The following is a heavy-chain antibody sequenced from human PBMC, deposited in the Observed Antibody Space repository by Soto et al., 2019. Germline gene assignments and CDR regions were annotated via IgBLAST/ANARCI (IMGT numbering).Heavy chain of an antibody. CDR3: AREATLLPYYGSGSYSDY. CDR1: GYTFTSYY. J-gene: IGHJ4*02. D-gene: IGHD3-10*01. CDR2: INPSGGST. V-gene: IGHV1-46*01. Sequence: ASVKVSYKASGYTFTSYYMHWVRQAPGQGLEWMGIINPSGGSTSYAQKFQGRVTMTRDTSTSTVYMELSSLRSEDTAVYYCAREATLLPYYGSGSYSDYWGQGTLVTVSS.